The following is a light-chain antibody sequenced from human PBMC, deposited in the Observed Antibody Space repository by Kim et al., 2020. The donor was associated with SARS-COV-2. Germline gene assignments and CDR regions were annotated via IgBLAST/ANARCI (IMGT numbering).Light chain of an antibody. CDR1: SSNIGSNY. CDR3: AAWDGSLRGRV. V-gene: IGLV1-47*01. J-gene: IGLJ2*01. CDR2: KNN. Sequence: ELTQPPSASGTPGQKVTISCSGSSSNIGSNYVYWYQQLPGTAPKLLIYKNNQRPSGVPDRFSGSKSGTSASLAISGLQSEDEADYFCAAWDGSLRGRVFGGGTKLTVL.